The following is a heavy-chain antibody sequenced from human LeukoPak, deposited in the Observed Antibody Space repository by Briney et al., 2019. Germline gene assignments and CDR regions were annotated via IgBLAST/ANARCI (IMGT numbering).Heavy chain of an antibody. CDR2: INLNSRGT. J-gene: IGHJ5*02. CDR3: ARRMAYYGSGSTGWFDA. D-gene: IGHD3-10*01. Sequence: ASVKVSCKASGYTFTDYYMHWVRQAPGQGLEWMGWINLNSRGTNYAQKFQGRVTMTRDTSISTVYMELNRLRSEDTGVYYCARRMAYYGSGSTGWFDAWGQGTLVTVSS. V-gene: IGHV1-2*02. CDR1: GYTFTDYY.